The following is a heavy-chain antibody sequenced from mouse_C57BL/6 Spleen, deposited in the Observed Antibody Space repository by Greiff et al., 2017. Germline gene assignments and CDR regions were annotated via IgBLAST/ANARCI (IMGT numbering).Heavy chain of an antibody. CDR3: ARGGGYDFAY. Sequence: QVQLKESGAELVRPGTSVKVSCKASGYAFTNYLIEWVKQRPGQGLEWIGVINPGSGGTNYNEKFKGKATLTADKSSSTAYMQLSSLTSEDSAVYFCARGGGYDFAYWGQGTLVTVSA. D-gene: IGHD2-2*01. V-gene: IGHV1-54*01. CDR1: GYAFTNYL. CDR2: INPGSGGT. J-gene: IGHJ3*01.